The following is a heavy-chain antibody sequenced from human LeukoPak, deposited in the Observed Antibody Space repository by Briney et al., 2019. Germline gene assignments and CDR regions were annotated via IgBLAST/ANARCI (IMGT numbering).Heavy chain of an antibody. CDR2: ISYDGSNE. D-gene: IGHD1-7*01. Sequence: GGSLRLSCAASGFTFSSYVMHWVRQAPGKGLEWVAIISYDGSNEYYADSVKGRFTISRDNAKNSLYLQMNSLRAEDTAVYYCARDDVTGTTVAYWGQGTLVTVSS. J-gene: IGHJ4*02. V-gene: IGHV3-30*04. CDR1: GFTFSSYV. CDR3: ARDDVTGTTVAY.